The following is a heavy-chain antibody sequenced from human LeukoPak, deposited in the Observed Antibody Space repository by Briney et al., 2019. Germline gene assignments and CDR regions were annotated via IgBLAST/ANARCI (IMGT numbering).Heavy chain of an antibody. D-gene: IGHD3-22*01. CDR3: ARSGVVVIHPNAFDI. J-gene: IGHJ3*02. Sequence: ASVKVSCKASGYTFTSYYMHWVRQAPGQGLEWMGIINPSGGSTSYAQKFQGRVTMTRDTSTSTVYMELSSLRSEDTAVYYCARSGVVVIHPNAFDIWGQGTMVTDSS. V-gene: IGHV1-46*01. CDR1: GYTFTSYY. CDR2: INPSGGST.